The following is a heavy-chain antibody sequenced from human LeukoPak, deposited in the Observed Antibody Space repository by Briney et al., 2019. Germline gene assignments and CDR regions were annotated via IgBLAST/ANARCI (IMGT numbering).Heavy chain of an antibody. D-gene: IGHD3-10*01. V-gene: IGHV1-46*01. Sequence: ASVKVSCKASGYTFTSYYMHWVRQAPGQGLEWMGIINPSGGSTSYAQKFQGRVTMTRDMSTSTVYMELSSLRSEDTAVYYCARDTMVRGVTQYYFDYWGQGTLVTVSS. J-gene: IGHJ4*02. CDR2: INPSGGST. CDR1: GYTFTSYY. CDR3: ARDTMVRGVTQYYFDY.